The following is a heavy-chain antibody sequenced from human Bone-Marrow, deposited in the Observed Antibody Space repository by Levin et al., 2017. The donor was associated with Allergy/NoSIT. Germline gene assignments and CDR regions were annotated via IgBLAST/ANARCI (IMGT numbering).Heavy chain of an antibody. CDR3: TTADGDRSDFDY. V-gene: IGHV3-15*01. D-gene: IGHD3-22*01. CDR2: IKTKFDGGTK. Sequence: SCAASGFTFSDAWMNWVRLAPGKGLEWVGRIKTKFDGGTKDYDAAAKGRFTISRDDSKNTVYLHMRSLKIEDTALYYCTTADGDRSDFDYWGQGTLVTVSS. J-gene: IGHJ4*02. CDR1: GFTFSDAW.